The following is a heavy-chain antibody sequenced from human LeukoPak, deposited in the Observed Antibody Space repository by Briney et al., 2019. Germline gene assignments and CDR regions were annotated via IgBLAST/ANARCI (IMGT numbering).Heavy chain of an antibody. J-gene: IGHJ6*02. CDR2: ISKGSTYI. Sequence: PGGSLRLSCAASGFTFSSYTMNWVRQAPGKGLEWVACISKGSTYIYYADSVKGRLTISRDNAKNSVDLQMNSLRAEDTAVYYCAREEDSSAIRSSDGMDVWGQGTTVTVSS. CDR1: GFTFSSYT. D-gene: IGHD6-6*01. V-gene: IGHV3-21*01. CDR3: AREEDSSAIRSSDGMDV.